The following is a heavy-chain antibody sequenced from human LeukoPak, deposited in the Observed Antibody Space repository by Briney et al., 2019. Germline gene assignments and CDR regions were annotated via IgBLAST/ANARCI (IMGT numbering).Heavy chain of an antibody. Sequence: SGGSLRLSCAASGFTFSSYAMSWVRQAPGKGLEWVSSISGSGGGTFYADSVKGRFTISRDNSKKTVYLQMQSLRAEDTAVYYCAKVLKWSVFDYWGQGTLVTVSS. CDR1: GFTFSSYA. CDR2: ISGSGGGT. D-gene: IGHD2-8*01. CDR3: AKVLKWSVFDY. J-gene: IGHJ4*02. V-gene: IGHV3-23*01.